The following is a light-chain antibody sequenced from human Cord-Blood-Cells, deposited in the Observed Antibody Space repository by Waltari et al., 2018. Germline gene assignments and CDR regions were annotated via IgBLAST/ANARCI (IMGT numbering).Light chain of an antibody. Sequence: EIVMPQSPATLSVSPGERATLSCRASQSVSSNLAWYQQKPGQAPRLLIYGASNRATGIPARFSGSGSGTEFTLTISSLQSEDVAVYYCQQYNNWPRTFGQGTKVEIK. J-gene: IGKJ1*01. CDR2: GAS. CDR3: QQYNNWPRT. CDR1: QSVSSN. V-gene: IGKV3-15*01.